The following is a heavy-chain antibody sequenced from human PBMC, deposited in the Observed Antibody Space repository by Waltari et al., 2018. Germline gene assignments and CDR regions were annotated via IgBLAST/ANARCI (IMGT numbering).Heavy chain of an antibody. D-gene: IGHD1-26*01. CDR2: IYYSGST. CDR1: GGSISSYY. CDR3: ARVRSGSYFRPEYYFDY. V-gene: IGHV4-59*01. Sequence: QVQLQESGPGLVKPSETLSLTCPVPGGSISSYYWSWIRQPPGQGLEWIGYIYYSGSTNYNPSLKSRVTISVDTSKNQFSLKLSSVTAADTAVYYCARVRSGSYFRPEYYFDYWGQGTLVTVSS. J-gene: IGHJ4*02.